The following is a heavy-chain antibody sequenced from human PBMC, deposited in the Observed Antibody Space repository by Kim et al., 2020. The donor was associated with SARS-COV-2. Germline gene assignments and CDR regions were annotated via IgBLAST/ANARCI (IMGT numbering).Heavy chain of an antibody. CDR1: GFTFNGYT. CDR2: ITYDGSER. CDR3: AKDKAATYLPDY. Sequence: GGSLRLSCAASGFTFNGYTMHWVRQGPGKGLEWVAFITYDGSERYYADSVKGRFTVSRDNSKNTLYLQMNSLRAEDMAVYYCAKDKAATYLPDYWGQGTLVTVSS. D-gene: IGHD1-26*01. V-gene: IGHV3-30-3*01. J-gene: IGHJ4*02.